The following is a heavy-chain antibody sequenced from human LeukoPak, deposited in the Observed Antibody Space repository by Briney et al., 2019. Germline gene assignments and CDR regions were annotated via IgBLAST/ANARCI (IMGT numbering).Heavy chain of an antibody. CDR1: GFTFSSYE. CDR3: ARETDTAMVGTLFDY. V-gene: IGHV3-48*03. CDR2: ISSSGSTI. J-gene: IGHJ4*02. Sequence: GGSLRLSCAASGFTFSSYEMNWVRQAPGKGLEWASYISSSGSTIYYADSVKGRFTISRDNAKNSLYLQMNSLRAEDTAVYYCARETDTAMVGTLFDYWGQGTLVTVSS. D-gene: IGHD5-18*01.